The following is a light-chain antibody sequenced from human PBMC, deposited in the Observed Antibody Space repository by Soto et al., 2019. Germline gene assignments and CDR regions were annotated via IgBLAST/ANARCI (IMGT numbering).Light chain of an antibody. J-gene: IGKJ1*01. CDR1: RSISDW. V-gene: IGKV1-5*01. Sequence: DIQMTHSPSRLSPSVGDRVTITCRASRSISDWLAWYQQKPGKAPELLIFDASNLKSGVSSRFSGSGSGTEFTLTISRLQPDDVATYYCLRYRSQSRTFGQGTKGDTK. CDR2: DAS. CDR3: LRYRSQSRT.